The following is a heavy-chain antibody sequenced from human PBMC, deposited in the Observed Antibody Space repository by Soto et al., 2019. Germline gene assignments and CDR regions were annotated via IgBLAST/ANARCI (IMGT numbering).Heavy chain of an antibody. CDR1: GYTFTSYD. Sequence: GASVKVSCTASGYTFTSYDINWVRQATGQGLEWMGWMNPNSGNTGYAQKFQGRVTMTRNTSISTAYMELSSLRSEDTAVYYCARDARDYYDSSGSPQMTPTGTWGQGTLVTVSS. J-gene: IGHJ5*02. D-gene: IGHD3-22*01. V-gene: IGHV1-8*01. CDR2: MNPNSGNT. CDR3: ARDARDYYDSSGSPQMTPTGT.